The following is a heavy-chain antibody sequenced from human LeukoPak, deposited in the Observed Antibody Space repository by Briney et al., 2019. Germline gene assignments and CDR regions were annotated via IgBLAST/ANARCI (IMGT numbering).Heavy chain of an antibody. Sequence: GGSLRLSCVASGFSLSGYWMYWVRQAPGKGLMYISRNNGDGSTTNYADVVKGRFTVSRDNVKNTLYLQMNSLRVEDTAVYYCARDPRNVGLAPWGQGTLVTVSS. CDR3: ARDPRNVGLAP. CDR1: GFSLSGYW. J-gene: IGHJ5*02. D-gene: IGHD2-15*01. V-gene: IGHV3-74*01. CDR2: NNGDGSTT.